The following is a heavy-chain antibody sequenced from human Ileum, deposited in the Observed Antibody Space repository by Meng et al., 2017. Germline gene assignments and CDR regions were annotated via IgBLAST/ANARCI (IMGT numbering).Heavy chain of an antibody. CDR1: GGRVSSNIAA. CDR2: TYYRSKWYS. CDR3: ASGSGSLDY. J-gene: IGHJ4*02. Sequence: HVQLAPSVPSLVKPPQPPSLPRPASGGRVSSNIAAWNWIRWSPLRGLEWLGRTYYRSKWYSEYAVSVKSRISITPDTSKNQFSLQMNSVTPEDTAVYYCASGSGSLDYWGPGTLVTVSS. V-gene: IGHV6-1*01. D-gene: IGHD3-3*01.